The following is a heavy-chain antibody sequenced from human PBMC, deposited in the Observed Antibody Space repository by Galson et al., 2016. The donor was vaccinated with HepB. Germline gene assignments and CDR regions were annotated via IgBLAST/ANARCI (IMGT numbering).Heavy chain of an antibody. CDR3: ARHGRTAAVEFDY. Sequence: LTCTVSGGSISSGTYYWGWIRQPPGKGLEWIGTIYSGGRTYYNPSLMSRLTISVDTSKNQFSLRLSSVTAADTAVYYCARHGRTAAVEFDYWGQGTLVTVSS. CDR2: IYSGGRT. D-gene: IGHD6-13*01. V-gene: IGHV4-39*01. CDR1: GGSISSGTYY. J-gene: IGHJ4*02.